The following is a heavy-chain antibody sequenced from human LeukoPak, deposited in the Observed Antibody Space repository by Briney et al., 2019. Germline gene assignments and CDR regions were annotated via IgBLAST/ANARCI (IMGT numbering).Heavy chain of an antibody. CDR3: ARDRYGDHDYYYGMDV. Sequence: GGSLRLSCAASGFTFSRYWMSWVRQAPGKGLEWVAVIWYDGSNKYYADIVKGRFTISRDNSKNTLYLQMNSLRAEDTAVYYCARDRYGDHDYYYGMDVWGQGTTVTVSS. CDR2: IWYDGSNK. V-gene: IGHV3-33*07. D-gene: IGHD4-17*01. CDR1: GFTFSRYW. J-gene: IGHJ6*02.